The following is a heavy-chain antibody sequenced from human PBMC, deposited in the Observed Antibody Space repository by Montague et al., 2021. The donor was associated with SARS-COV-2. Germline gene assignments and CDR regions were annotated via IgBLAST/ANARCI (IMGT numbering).Heavy chain of an antibody. CDR2: ISYDGSNK. D-gene: IGHD2-21*02. Sequence: SLRLSCAASGFTFSSYAMHWVRQAPGKGLEWVAVISYDGSNKYYADSVKGRFTIYRDNSKNTLYLQMNSLRAEDTAVYYCARDSVTDGPYGMDVWGQGTTVTVSS. CDR1: GFTFSSYA. J-gene: IGHJ6*02. CDR3: ARDSVTDGPYGMDV. V-gene: IGHV3-30*04.